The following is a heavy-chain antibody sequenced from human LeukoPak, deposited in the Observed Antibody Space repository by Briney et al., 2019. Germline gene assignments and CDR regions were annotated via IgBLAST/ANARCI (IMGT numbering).Heavy chain of an antibody. CDR1: GFTFSTYA. J-gene: IGHJ4*02. D-gene: IGHD5-18*01. Sequence: GESLRLSCAASGFTFSTYAMTWVRQAPGRGLEWVSAITASGHSTYYADSVKGRFTISRDNSKNTLFLQMNSLRADDTAIYYCAKFRVGYNYGIHFDYWGQGTLVTISS. V-gene: IGHV3-23*01. CDR2: ITASGHST. CDR3: AKFRVGYNYGIHFDY.